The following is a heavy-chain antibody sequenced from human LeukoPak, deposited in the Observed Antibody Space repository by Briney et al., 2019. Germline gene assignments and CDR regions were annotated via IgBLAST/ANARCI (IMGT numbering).Heavy chain of an antibody. CDR3: TRDKFGWFDP. CDR1: GFTFGDYA. V-gene: IGHV3-49*03. CDR2: IRSKAYGGTT. J-gene: IGHJ5*02. D-gene: IGHD3-10*01. Sequence: GRSLRLSCTASGFTFGDYAMSWFRQAPGKGLEWVGFIRSKAYGGTTEYAASVKGRFTISRDDSRSIAYLQMNSLKTEDTAVYYRTRDKFGWFDPWGQGTLVTVSS.